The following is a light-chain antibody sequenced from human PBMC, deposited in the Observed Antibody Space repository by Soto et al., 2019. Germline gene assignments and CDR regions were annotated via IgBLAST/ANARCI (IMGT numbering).Light chain of an antibody. CDR1: SSDVGGYNF. J-gene: IGLJ1*01. CDR3: CSYAGSYTLYV. CDR2: DVT. Sequence: SVLNTQRSLSGSPGQSVPISCTGTSSDVGGYNFVSWYQQPPGKVPKLLIYDVTKRPSGVPNRFSGSKSGNTASLTISALQAEDEADYYCCSYAGSYTLYVFGNGTKVTV. V-gene: IGLV2-11*01.